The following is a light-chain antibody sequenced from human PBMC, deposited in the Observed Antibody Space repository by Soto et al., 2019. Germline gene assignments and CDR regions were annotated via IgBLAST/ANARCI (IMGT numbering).Light chain of an antibody. Sequence: SYELTQPSSVSVSPGQTARITCSGAVLAKKYARWFQQKPGQAPVLVIYKDSERPSGIPERFSGSSSGTTVTLTISGAQVEDDADYYCYSAADNNGAVFGGGTKLTVL. CDR3: YSAADNNGAV. V-gene: IGLV3-27*01. J-gene: IGLJ3*02. CDR2: KDS. CDR1: VLAKKY.